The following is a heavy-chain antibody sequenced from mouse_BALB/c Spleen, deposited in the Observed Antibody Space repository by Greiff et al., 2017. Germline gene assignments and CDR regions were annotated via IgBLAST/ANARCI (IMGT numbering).Heavy chain of an antibody. Sequence: VQLKQSGAELVKPGASVKLSCTASGFNIKDTYMHWVKQRPVQGLEWIGRIDPANGNTKYDPKFQGKATITADTSSNTAYLQLSSLTSEDTAVYYCARDGKGFYYAMDYWGQGTSVTVSS. CDR3: ARDGKGFYYAMDY. V-gene: IGHV14-3*02. CDR2: IDPANGNT. D-gene: IGHD2-1*01. J-gene: IGHJ4*01. CDR1: GFNIKDTY.